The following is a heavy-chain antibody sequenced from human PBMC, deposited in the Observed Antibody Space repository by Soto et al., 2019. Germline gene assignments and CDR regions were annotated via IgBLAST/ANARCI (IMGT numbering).Heavy chain of an antibody. D-gene: IGHD2-21*01. J-gene: IGHJ4*02. CDR1: GYTLTNYV. V-gene: IGHV1-3*01. CDR3: ARPSGGGYSVAPDQ. Sequence: QVQLVQSGAEAKKPGASVRLSCKASGYTLTNYVIHWVRQAPGQRLEWMGWINGGNGNTKYSPKFQGRVTITRDTSASTAYMEVNSLPPEDTAVYYWARPSGGGYSVAPDQWGQGTLVTVSS. CDR2: INGGNGNT.